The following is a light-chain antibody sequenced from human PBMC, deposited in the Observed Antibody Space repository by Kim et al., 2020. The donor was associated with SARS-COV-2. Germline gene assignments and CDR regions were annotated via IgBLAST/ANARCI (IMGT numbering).Light chain of an antibody. V-gene: IGLV1-40*03. Sequence: QRVTISCTGTSSNIGAGYDVHWYQQVPGTAPKLLIYGNTNRPSGVPDRFSGSKSGASASLAITGLQAEDEADYHCQSYDSSLSGCVFGGGTQLTVL. CDR3: QSYDSSLSGCV. J-gene: IGLJ3*02. CDR2: GNT. CDR1: SSNIGAGYD.